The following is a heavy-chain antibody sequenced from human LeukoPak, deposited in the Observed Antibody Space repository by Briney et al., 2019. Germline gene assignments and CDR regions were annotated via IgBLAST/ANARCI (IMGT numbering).Heavy chain of an antibody. J-gene: IGHJ6*03. CDR3: ARVERKPPYYYMDV. Sequence: SETLSLTCTVSGGSISSHYWSWIRQPPGKGLEWIGYIYYSGNTNYNPSLKSRVTISVDTSKNQFSLKLSSVTAADTAVYYCARVERKPPYYYMDVWGKGTTVTVSS. CDR2: IYYSGNT. V-gene: IGHV4-59*11. D-gene: IGHD1-1*01. CDR1: GGSISSHY.